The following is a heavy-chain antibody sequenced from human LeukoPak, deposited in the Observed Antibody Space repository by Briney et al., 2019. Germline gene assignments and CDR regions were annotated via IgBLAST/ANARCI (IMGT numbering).Heavy chain of an antibody. D-gene: IGHD1-26*01. CDR1: GGSISSYY. CDR3: ARGRRGSYLRYYYYMDV. Sequence: PSETLSLTCTVSGGSISSYYWSWIRQSPGKGLEWIGYIYYSGSTNYNPSLKSRVTISEDTSKNQFSLKLSSVTAADTAVFYCARGRRGSYLRYYYYMDVWDTGTTVTVSS. J-gene: IGHJ6*03. V-gene: IGHV4-59*12. CDR2: IYYSGST.